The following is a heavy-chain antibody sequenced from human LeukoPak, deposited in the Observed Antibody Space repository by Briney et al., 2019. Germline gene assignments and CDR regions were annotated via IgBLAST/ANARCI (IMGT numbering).Heavy chain of an antibody. V-gene: IGHV3-74*01. J-gene: IGHJ4*02. CDR1: GLTFSSHW. CDR3: AREGEMATIFDY. Sequence: GGSLRLSCAASGLTFSSHWMHWVRQAPGKGLVWVSRITNDGSSTTYADSVKGRFTISRDNSKNTLYLQMNSLRAEDTAVYYCAREGEMATIFDYWGQGTLVTVSS. D-gene: IGHD5-24*01. CDR2: ITNDGSST.